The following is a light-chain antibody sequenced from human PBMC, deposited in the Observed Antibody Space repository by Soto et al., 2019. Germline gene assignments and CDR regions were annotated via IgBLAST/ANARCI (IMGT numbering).Light chain of an antibody. CDR3: QQSYSTPRT. J-gene: IGKJ4*01. CDR2: AAS. Sequence: DIQMTQSPSSLSASVGDRVTITCRASQSISSYLNWYQQKPGKAPKLLIYAASSLQSGVPSRFSGSGSGTDFILTISSLQPEDFATYYCQQSYSTPRTFGGGTKVDIK. V-gene: IGKV1-39*01. CDR1: QSISSY.